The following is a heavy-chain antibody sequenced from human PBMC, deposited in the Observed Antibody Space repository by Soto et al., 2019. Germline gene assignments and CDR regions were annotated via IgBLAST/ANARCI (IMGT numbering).Heavy chain of an antibody. CDR2: INHSGST. CDR3: AGVTIA. J-gene: IGHJ5*02. CDR1: GGSFSGYY. Sequence: SETLSLTCAVYGGSFSGYYWSWIRQPPGKGLEWIGEINHSGSTNYNPSLKSRVTISVDTSKNQFSLKLSSVTAADTAVYYCAGVTIAWGQGTLVTVSS. V-gene: IGHV4-34*01. D-gene: IGHD4-17*01.